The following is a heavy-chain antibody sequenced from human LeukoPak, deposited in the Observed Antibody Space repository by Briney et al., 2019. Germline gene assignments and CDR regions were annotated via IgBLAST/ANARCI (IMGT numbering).Heavy chain of an antibody. D-gene: IGHD3-3*01. CDR1: GGSISSSSYY. J-gene: IGHJ4*02. CDR2: IYYSGST. CDR3: ARHFWSDYYIDY. V-gene: IGHV4-39*01. Sequence: SETLSLTCTVSGGSISSSSYYWGWIRQPPGKGLEWVGSIYYSGSTYYNPSLKSRVTISVDTSKNQFSLKLSSVTAADTAVYYCARHFWSDYYIDYWGQGTLVTVSS.